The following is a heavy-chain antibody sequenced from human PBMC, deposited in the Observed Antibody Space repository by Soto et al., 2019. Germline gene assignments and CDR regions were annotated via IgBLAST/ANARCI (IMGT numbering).Heavy chain of an antibody. D-gene: IGHD3-10*01. CDR2: IYYSGST. V-gene: IGHV4-39*01. CDR1: GGSISSSSYY. Sequence: QLQLQESGPGLVKPSETLSLTCTVSGGSISSSSYYWGWIRQPPGKGLEWIGSIYYSGSTYYNPSLKSRVTISVDTSKNQFSLKLSSVTAADTAVYYCARQGVVRGVYSGPFDYWGQGTLVTVSS. J-gene: IGHJ4*02. CDR3: ARQGVVRGVYSGPFDY.